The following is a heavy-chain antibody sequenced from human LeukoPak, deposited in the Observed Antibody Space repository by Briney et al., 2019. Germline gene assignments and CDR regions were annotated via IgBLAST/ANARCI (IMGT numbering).Heavy chain of an antibody. Sequence: KSSETLSLTCTVSGYFINSNYYWGWIRQPPGKGLEWIATTSHSGSTYYNPSLKNRVTISVETSKNQFSLKLSSVTAADTAVYYCARINTIMATFDYWGQGTLVTVSS. J-gene: IGHJ4*02. CDR2: TSHSGST. CDR3: ARINTIMATFDY. V-gene: IGHV4-38-2*02. D-gene: IGHD5-24*01. CDR1: GYFINSNYY.